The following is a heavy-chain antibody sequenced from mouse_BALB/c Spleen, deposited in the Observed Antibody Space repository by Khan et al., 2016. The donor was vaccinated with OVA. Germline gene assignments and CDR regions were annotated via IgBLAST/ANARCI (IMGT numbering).Heavy chain of an antibody. CDR1: GYTFKDYV. CDR3: VTFHGGY. Sequence: QIQLVQSGPELKKPGETVKISCKAFGYTFKDYVMNWVKQSPGEGLKWMGWMNTYTGEPTYADDFGGRFAFSLETSANTAYLQISSLKDEDTARYLCVTFHGGYWGQGTALTVSS. CDR2: MNTYTGEP. V-gene: IGHV9-3-1*01. J-gene: IGHJ2*01.